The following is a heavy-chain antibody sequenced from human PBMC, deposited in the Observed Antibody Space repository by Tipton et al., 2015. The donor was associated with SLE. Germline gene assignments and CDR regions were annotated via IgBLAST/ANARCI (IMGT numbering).Heavy chain of an antibody. V-gene: IGHV4-34*01. Sequence: TLSLTCAVYGGSFSGYYWTWIRQPPGKGLEWIGEINHSGSTNYNPSLKSRVTISVDTSKHQFSLKLSSVTAADTAVYYCARSFPLNDNWGQGTLVTVSS. CDR2: INHSGST. CDR3: ARSFPLNDN. CDR1: GGSFSGYY. J-gene: IGHJ4*02.